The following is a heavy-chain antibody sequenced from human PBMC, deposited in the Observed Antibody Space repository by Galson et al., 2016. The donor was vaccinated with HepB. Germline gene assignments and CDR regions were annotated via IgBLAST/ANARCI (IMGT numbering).Heavy chain of an antibody. CDR2: ISYSGSP. D-gene: IGHD4-17*01. J-gene: IGHJ5*01. CDR1: GDSMTNGGYY. V-gene: IGHV4-31*03. CDR3: ARGPTVTTSNNWFDP. Sequence: TLSLTCTVSGDSMTNGGYYWSWIRQHPGKGLEWLGYISYSGSPYSSPSLKSRVAISIDTSKRQFSLTLTSVTDADTAVYYCARGPTVTTSNNWFDPWGQGALVTVSS.